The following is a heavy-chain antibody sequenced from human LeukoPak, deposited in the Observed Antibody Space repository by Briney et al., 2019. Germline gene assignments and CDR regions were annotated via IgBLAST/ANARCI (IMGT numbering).Heavy chain of an antibody. CDR3: ARGPALGYCSSTSCYQGDV. CDR1: GYTFTSYY. J-gene: IGHJ6*04. V-gene: IGHV1-46*01. Sequence: GASVKVSCKASGYTFTSYYMHWVRQAPGQGLEWMGIINPSGGSTSYAQKFQGRVTMTRDTSTSTVYMELSSLRSEDTAVYYCARGPALGYCSSTSCYQGDVWGKGTTVTVSS. CDR2: INPSGGST. D-gene: IGHD2-2*01.